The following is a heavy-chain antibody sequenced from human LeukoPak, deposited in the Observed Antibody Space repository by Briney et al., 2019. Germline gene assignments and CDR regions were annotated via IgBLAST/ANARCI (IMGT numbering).Heavy chain of an antibody. D-gene: IGHD6-19*01. J-gene: IGHJ4*02. CDR1: GFTFSSYA. V-gene: IGHV3-23*01. Sequence: GGSLRLSCAASGFTFSSYAMSWVRQAPGKGLEWVSGISGNGGSTYYADSVKGRFTISRDESRSTLYLQMNSLRPEDTAVYYCARALDSSGWNGRDYWGQGTLVTVSS. CDR2: ISGNGGST. CDR3: ARALDSSGWNGRDY.